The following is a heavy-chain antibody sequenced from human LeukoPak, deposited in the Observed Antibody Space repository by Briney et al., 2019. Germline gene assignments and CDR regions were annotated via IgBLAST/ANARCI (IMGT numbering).Heavy chain of an antibody. J-gene: IGHJ4*02. CDR3: ATGPLFGVVISFDY. Sequence: ASVKVSCKVSGYTLTELSMHWVRQPRGRGLEWMGGFDPEDGDTIYAQKFHGRVTMTEDTSTDTAYMELSSLGSEDTAVYYCATGPLFGVVISFDYWGQGTLVAVSS. D-gene: IGHD3-3*01. CDR1: GYTLTELS. V-gene: IGHV1-24*01. CDR2: FDPEDGDT.